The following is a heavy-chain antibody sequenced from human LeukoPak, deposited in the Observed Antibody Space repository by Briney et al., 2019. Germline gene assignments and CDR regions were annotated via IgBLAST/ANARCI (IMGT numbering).Heavy chain of an antibody. J-gene: IGHJ4*02. CDR2: FQYTGST. Sequence: TSETLSLTCTVSGGSIRSSSYNWGWIRQPPGKGLEWIGSFQYTGSTHYNPSLKSRVTISVDTSKNQFSLKLSSVTAADTAVYYCARGRNPGGKFGSRQYYYGSGSYFYYWGQGTLVTVSS. CDR1: GGSIRSSSYN. D-gene: IGHD3-10*01. V-gene: IGHV4-39*07. CDR3: ARGRNPGGKFGSRQYYYGSGSYFYY.